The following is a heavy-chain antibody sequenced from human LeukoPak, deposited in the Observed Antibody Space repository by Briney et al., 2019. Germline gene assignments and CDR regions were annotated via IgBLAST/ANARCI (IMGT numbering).Heavy chain of an antibody. CDR1: GGSISSSSYY. CDR3: ARSMVLIAAAGKGFDY. V-gene: IGHV4-39*07. D-gene: IGHD6-13*01. CDR2: MIHSGST. J-gene: IGHJ4*02. Sequence: ETLSLTCTVSGGSISSSSYYWVWIRQPPGKGLEWVGEMIHSGSTNYNPSLKSRVTISVDTSKNQFSLKVSSVTAADTAVYYCARSMVLIAAAGKGFDYWGQGTLVTVSS.